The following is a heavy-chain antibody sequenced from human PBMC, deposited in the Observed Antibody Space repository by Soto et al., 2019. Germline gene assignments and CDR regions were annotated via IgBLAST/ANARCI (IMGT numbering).Heavy chain of an antibody. V-gene: IGHV1-69*02. J-gene: IGHJ4*02. CDR3: AISPLVVLNYFES. CDR1: GGTFRNYP. CDR2: IFPLTDIP. Sequence: QVQLVQSGTEVKKPGSSVKVSCKASGGTFRNYPINWVRQAPGQGLEWMGSIFPLTDIPDYAQNFQARLTISADKSTSTAYMELSSLTSDDTAMYFCAISPLVVLNYFESWGQGTLVTVSS.